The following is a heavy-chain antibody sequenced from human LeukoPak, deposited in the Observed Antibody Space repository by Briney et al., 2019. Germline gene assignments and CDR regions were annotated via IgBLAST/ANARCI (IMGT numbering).Heavy chain of an antibody. V-gene: IGHV4-39*01. CDR3: ATRKGVYYFDY. J-gene: IGHJ4*02. CDR1: GGSISSSSYY. Sequence: SETLSLTCTVSGGSISSSSYYWGWIRQPPGKGQEWIGSIYYSGGTYYNPSLKSRVTISVDTSKNQFSLKLSSVTAADTAVYYCATRKGVYYFDYWGQGTLVTVSS. D-gene: IGHD1-14*01. CDR2: IYYSGGT.